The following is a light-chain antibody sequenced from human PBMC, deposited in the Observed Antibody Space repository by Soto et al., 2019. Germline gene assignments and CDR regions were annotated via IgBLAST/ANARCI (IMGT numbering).Light chain of an antibody. V-gene: IGKV1-5*03. J-gene: IGKJ4*01. CDR3: QQYNTYPLT. Sequence: EIQMTQSPSTLSPSVGDRVTITCRASQSISSWLAWYQQKPGKAPNLLIYKASTLESGVPSRFSGSGSGTEFTLTISSLQPEDFATYYCQQYNTYPLTFGGGTKVEIK. CDR2: KAS. CDR1: QSISSW.